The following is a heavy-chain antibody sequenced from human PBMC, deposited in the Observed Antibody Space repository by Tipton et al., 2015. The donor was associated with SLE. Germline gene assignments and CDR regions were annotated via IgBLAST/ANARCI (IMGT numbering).Heavy chain of an antibody. V-gene: IGHV1-46*01. CDR3: ARGIVDPRYYMDV. Sequence: QLVQSGAEVKKPGASVRISCKASGYILTRYYIHWVRQAPGQGLEWMGIINPTGGSTTYAQKFQGRVTMTRDTSTSTVYMDLSSLKSDDTAVYYCARGIVDPRYYMDVWGKGTTVAVSS. J-gene: IGHJ6*03. CDR2: INPTGGST. CDR1: GYILTRYY. D-gene: IGHD2-15*01.